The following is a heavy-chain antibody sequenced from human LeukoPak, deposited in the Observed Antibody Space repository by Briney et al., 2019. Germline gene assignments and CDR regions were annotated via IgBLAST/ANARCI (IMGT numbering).Heavy chain of an antibody. CDR2: ISPIFGPP. CDR1: GGTFSIYA. D-gene: IGHD1-1*01. J-gene: IGHJ4*02. V-gene: IGHV1-69*05. CDR3: ASEVQPHCRTTSCSVHY. Sequence: ASVKVSCKASGGTFSIYAMNRVRQAPGQGLEWMGRISPIFGPPTYAQEFQGRITIITDQSTNMAYMELSSLRSEDTAVYYCASEVQPHCRTTSCSVHYWGQGTLVTVSS.